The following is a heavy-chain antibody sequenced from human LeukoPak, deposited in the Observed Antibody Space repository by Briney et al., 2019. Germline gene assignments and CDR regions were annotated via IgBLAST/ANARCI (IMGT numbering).Heavy chain of an antibody. CDR3: ARAVAGFYFDY. CDR1: GGSISTYY. CDR2: MYTSGST. D-gene: IGHD6-19*01. Sequence: TSETLSLTCTVSGGSISTYYWSWIRQPAGKGLEWIGRMYTSGSTDYNPSLKSRVTMSVDTSKNQFSLKLSPVTAADTAVYYCARAVAGFYFDYWAQGTLVTVSS. J-gene: IGHJ4*02. V-gene: IGHV4-4*07.